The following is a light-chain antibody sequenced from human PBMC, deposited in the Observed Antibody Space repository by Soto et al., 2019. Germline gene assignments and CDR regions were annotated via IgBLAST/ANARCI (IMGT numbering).Light chain of an antibody. CDR3: SSYTSSSTLI. CDR1: SSDVGGYNY. V-gene: IGLV2-14*01. J-gene: IGLJ2*01. CDR2: EVS. Sequence: QSALTQPASVSGSPGQSITISCTGTSSDVGGYNYVSWYQHHPGKAPRLMIYEVSHRPSGVSNRFSGSKSGNTASLTISGLQAEDEAEYYCSSYTSSSTLIFGEGTKLTVL.